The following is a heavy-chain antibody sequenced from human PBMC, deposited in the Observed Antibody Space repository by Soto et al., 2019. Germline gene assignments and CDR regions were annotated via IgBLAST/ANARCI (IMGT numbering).Heavy chain of an antibody. V-gene: IGHV1-69*13. D-gene: IGHD5-12*01. CDR1: GVTFNRQD. CDR3: ATSEGIYGYSFDY. CDR2: IIPMVGTP. J-gene: IGHJ4*02. Sequence: SVKVSCKASGVTFNRQDMRWVRQAPGQGLEWMGGIIPMVGTPHYAEKFQDRVTITADESTGTTYLELSSLTSEDTAVYYCATSEGIYGYSFDYWGPGTLVTVSS.